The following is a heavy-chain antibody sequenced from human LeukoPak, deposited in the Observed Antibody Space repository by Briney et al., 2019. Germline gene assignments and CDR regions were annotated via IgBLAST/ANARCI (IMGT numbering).Heavy chain of an antibody. CDR2: ISAYNGNT. CDR1: GYTFTTYG. J-gene: IGHJ4*02. CDR3: ARVFHDSSGYYPYYFDY. D-gene: IGHD3-22*01. Sequence: ASVAVSCTASGYTFTTYGISWVRQAPGQGLEWMGRISAYNGNTNYAQKLQGRVTMTTDTSTSTAYMELRSLRSDDTAVYYCARVFHDSSGYYPYYFDYWGQGTLVTVSS. V-gene: IGHV1-18*01.